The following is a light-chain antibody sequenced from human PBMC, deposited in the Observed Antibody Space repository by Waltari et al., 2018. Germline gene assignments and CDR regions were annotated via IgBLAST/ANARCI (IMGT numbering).Light chain of an antibody. CDR1: TPHIARNY. J-gene: IGLJ2*01. Sequence: QSVLTQPPSASGTPGQRVTFSVSGTTPHIARNYVYWYQQLPGTAPKLLIYRNNQRPSGVPDRFSGSKSGTSASLAISGLRSEDEADYYCAAWDDSLSVVFGGGTKLTVL. CDR2: RNN. CDR3: AAWDDSLSVV. V-gene: IGLV1-47*01.